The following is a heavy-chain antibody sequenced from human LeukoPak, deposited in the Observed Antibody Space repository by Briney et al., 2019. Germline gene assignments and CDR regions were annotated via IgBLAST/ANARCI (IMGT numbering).Heavy chain of an antibody. CDR1: GFTVSSNY. J-gene: IGHJ3*02. CDR3: AKGASAVTRGDAFDI. D-gene: IGHD4-17*01. Sequence: GGSLRLSCAASGFTVSSNYMSWVRQAPGKGLVWVSAISGSGGSTYYADSVRGRFTISRDNSKNTLYLQMNSLRAEDTAVYYCAKGASAVTRGDAFDIWGQGTMVTVSS. CDR2: ISGSGGST. V-gene: IGHV3-23*01.